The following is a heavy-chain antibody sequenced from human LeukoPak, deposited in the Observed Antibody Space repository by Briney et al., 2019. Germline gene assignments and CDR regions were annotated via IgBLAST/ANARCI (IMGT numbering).Heavy chain of an antibody. CDR3: ARRRNSLPHWYFDL. Sequence: SETLSLTCTVSGGSISSGDYYWSWLRQPPGKGLEWIGDIYYSGSTYYNPSLKSRVTISVDTSKNQFSLKLSSVTAADTAVYYCARRRNSLPHWYFDLWGRGTLVTVSS. D-gene: IGHD2-21*01. V-gene: IGHV4-30-4*01. J-gene: IGHJ2*01. CDR2: IYYSGST. CDR1: GGSISSGDYY.